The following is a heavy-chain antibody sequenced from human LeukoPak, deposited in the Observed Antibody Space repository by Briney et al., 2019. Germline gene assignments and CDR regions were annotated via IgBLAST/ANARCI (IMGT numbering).Heavy chain of an antibody. V-gene: IGHV4-59*01. D-gene: IGHD1-7*01. CDR3: ARDGTPGYPPDYYYYMDV. Sequence: PSETLSLTCTVSGGSISSYYWSWIRQPPGKGLEWIGYIYYSGSTNYNPSLKSRVTISVDTSKNQFSLKLSSVTAADTAVYYCARDGTPGYPPDYYYYMDVWGKGTTVTVSS. CDR1: GGSISSYY. CDR2: IYYSGST. J-gene: IGHJ6*03.